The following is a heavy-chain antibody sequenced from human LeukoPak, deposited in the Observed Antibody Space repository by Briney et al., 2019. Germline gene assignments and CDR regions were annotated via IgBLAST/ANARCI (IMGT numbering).Heavy chain of an antibody. V-gene: IGHV3-21*01. CDR1: GFTFSSYS. D-gene: IGHD3-22*01. Sequence: KPGGSLRLSCAASGFTFSSYSMNWVRQAPGKGLEWVSSISSSSSYIYYADSVKGRLTISRDNAKNSLYLQMNSLRAEDTAVYYCARDSYYYDSSGYYYAFDYWGQGTLVTVSS. J-gene: IGHJ4*02. CDR3: ARDSYYYDSSGYYYAFDY. CDR2: ISSSSSYI.